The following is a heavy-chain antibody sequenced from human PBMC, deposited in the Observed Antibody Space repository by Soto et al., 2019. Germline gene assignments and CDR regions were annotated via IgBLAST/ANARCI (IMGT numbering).Heavy chain of an antibody. CDR2: INPTAGNT. V-gene: IGHV1-8*01. D-gene: IGHD2-2*01. CDR1: GYTFTSHD. Sequence: VSVKVSCKASGYTFTSHDINWVRQATGQRRERIGWINPTAGNTDYAQKSQRRVTMTGNTSTRTVYRALSSLRSEDRDVYSSGRGWDSVVVPAFSGMDV. J-gene: IGHJ6*01. CDR3: GRGWDSVVVPAFSGMDV.